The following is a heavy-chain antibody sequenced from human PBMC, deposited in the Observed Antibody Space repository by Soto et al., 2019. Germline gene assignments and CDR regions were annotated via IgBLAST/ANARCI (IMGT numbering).Heavy chain of an antibody. CDR3: ARQTNFHGNNRFSDL. CDR1: GGSIYSSSYS. CDR2: IYYSGST. D-gene: IGHD1-20*01. V-gene: IGHV4-39*01. J-gene: IGHJ4*02. Sequence: SETLSLTCTVSGGSIYSSSYSWGWIRQPPGKGLEWIGSIYYSGSTSYNPSLKSRVTISVDTSKSQFSLKLSSVTAADTAVFYCARQTNFHGNNRFSDLWGQGTLVTVSS.